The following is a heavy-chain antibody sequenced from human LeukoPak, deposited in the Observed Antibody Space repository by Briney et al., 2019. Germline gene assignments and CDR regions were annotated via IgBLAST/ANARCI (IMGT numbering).Heavy chain of an antibody. CDR2: INPNSGGT. CDR1: GYILTDYG. J-gene: IGHJ3*02. Sequence: ASVKVSCKASGYILTDYGITWVRQAPGQGLEWMGRINPNSGGTNYAQKFQGRVTMTRDTSISTAYMELSRLRSDDTAVYYCARAGGNRVGDAFDIWGQGTMVTVSS. CDR3: ARAGGNRVGDAFDI. V-gene: IGHV1-2*06. D-gene: IGHD4-23*01.